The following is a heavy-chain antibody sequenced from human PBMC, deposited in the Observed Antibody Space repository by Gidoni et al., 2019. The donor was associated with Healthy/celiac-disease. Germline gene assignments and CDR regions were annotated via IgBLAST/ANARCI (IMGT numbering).Heavy chain of an antibody. D-gene: IGHD3-3*01. CDR3: ARSITIFGVVEGAFDI. V-gene: IGHV3-21*01. CDR2: ISSSSSYI. J-gene: IGHJ3*02. Sequence: EVQLVESGGGLVTPGGSLRLSCAASGFTFSSYSMNWVRQAPGKGLEWVSSISSSSSYIYYADSGKGRFTISRDNAKNSLYLQMNSLRAEDTAVYYCARSITIFGVVEGAFDIWGQGTMVTVSS. CDR1: GFTFSSYS.